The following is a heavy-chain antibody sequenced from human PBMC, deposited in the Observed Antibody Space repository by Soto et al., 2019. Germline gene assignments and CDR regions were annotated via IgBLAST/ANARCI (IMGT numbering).Heavy chain of an antibody. J-gene: IGHJ5*02. Sequence: GGSLRLSCAASGFTFSSYAMSWVRQAPGKGLEWVSAISGSGGSTYYADSVKGRFTISRDNSKNTLYLQMNSLRAEETAVYYCANRRYSSSWYWFDPWGQGTLVTVSS. V-gene: IGHV3-23*01. CDR2: ISGSGGST. CDR1: GFTFSSYA. D-gene: IGHD6-13*01. CDR3: ANRRYSSSWYWFDP.